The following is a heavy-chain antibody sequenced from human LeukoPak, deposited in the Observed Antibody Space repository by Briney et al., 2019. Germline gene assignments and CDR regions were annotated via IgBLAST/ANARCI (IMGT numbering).Heavy chain of an antibody. D-gene: IGHD3-22*01. CDR1: GITFSTYW. CDR2: INSEGSTI. CDR3: ARISSDSISYYDH. J-gene: IGHJ4*02. V-gene: IGHV3-74*01. Sequence: GGSLRLSCAGSGITFSTYWMHWVRQAPGKGLVWVSRINSEGSTISYADSVKGRFTISRDNAKNTLFLQMNSRRAEDTAVYYCARISSDSISYYDHWGQGTLVTVSS.